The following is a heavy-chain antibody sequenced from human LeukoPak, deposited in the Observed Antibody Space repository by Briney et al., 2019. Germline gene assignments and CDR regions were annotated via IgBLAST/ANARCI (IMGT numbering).Heavy chain of an antibody. Sequence: GGSLRLSCAASGFTFRSYALHWVRQAPGKGLEWVAVISYDGSNKYHADSVKGRFTISRDNSKNTLYLQMNSLRAEDTAVYYCARDHQVEYQVYYYYGMDVWGQGTTVTVSS. CDR1: GFTFRSYA. CDR2: ISYDGSNK. D-gene: IGHD1-14*01. J-gene: IGHJ6*02. CDR3: ARDHQVEYQVYYYYGMDV. V-gene: IGHV3-30-3*01.